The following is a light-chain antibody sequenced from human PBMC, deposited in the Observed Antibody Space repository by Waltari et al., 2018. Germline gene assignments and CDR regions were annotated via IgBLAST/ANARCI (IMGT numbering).Light chain of an antibody. CDR3: ALYVHSGLWI. J-gene: IGLJ2*01. V-gene: IGLV8-61*01. Sequence: QTVVTQEPSFSVSPGGTVTLTCGLNSGSVSATNFPRWYQQTPGQPPRALMYYIDSRTSGVPNRFSGSISGDKAALTITGAQADDESDYYCALYVHSGLWIFGGGTRLTVL. CDR2: YID. CDR1: SGSVSATNF.